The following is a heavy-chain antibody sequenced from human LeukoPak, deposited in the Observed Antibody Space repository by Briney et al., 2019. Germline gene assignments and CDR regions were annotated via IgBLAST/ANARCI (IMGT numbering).Heavy chain of an antibody. D-gene: IGHD3-22*01. CDR1: GGSFSGYY. CDR3: AREGGSSGYYPTENWFDP. J-gene: IGHJ5*02. Sequence: SETLSLTCAVYGGSFSGYYWTWIRQPPGKGLEWIGEINHSGSTNYSPSLKSRVTISVDTSKNQFSLKLSSVTAAGTAVYYCAREGGSSGYYPTENWFDPWGQGTLVTVSS. CDR2: INHSGST. V-gene: IGHV4-34*01.